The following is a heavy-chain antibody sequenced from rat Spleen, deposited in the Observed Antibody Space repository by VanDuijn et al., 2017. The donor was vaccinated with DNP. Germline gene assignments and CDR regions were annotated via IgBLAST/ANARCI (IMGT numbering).Heavy chain of an antibody. Sequence: EVQLVESGGGLVQPGRSLKLSCAASGFTFSDYAMAWVRQAPKKGLEWVATISYDGSRTYYRDSVKGRFTISRDNAKSTLYLQMDSLRSEDTATYYCATLTGYYWYFDLWGPGTKVSVSS. J-gene: IGHJ1*01. CDR1: GFTFSDYA. V-gene: IGHV5-7*01. D-gene: IGHD5-1*01. CDR2: ISYDGSRT. CDR3: ATLTGYYWYFDL.